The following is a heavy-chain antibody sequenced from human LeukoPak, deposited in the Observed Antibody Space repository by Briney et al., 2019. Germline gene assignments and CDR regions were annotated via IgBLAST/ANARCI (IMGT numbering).Heavy chain of an antibody. V-gene: IGHV4-59*01. CDR3: ARGSESSGWEFTILDY. CDR1: GGSISSYY. J-gene: IGHJ4*02. CDR2: IYYSGST. Sequence: SETLSLTCTVSGGSISSYYWSWIRQPPGKGLEWIGYIYYSGSTNYNPSLKSRVTISVDTSKNQFSLKLSSATAADTAVYYCARGSESSGWEFTILDYWGQGTLVTVSS. D-gene: IGHD6-19*01.